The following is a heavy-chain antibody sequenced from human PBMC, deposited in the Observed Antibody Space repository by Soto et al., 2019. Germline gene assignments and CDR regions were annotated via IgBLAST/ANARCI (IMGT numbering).Heavy chain of an antibody. D-gene: IGHD7-27*01. CDR2: ISGSGGST. CDR1: GFTFSSYA. Sequence: GGSLRLSCAASGFTFSSYAMSWVRQAPGKGLEWVSAISGSGGSTYYTDSVKGRFTISRDNSKNTLYLQMNSLRAEDTAVYYCANRFRTGDRYDAFDIWGQGTMVTVSS. CDR3: ANRFRTGDRYDAFDI. J-gene: IGHJ3*02. V-gene: IGHV3-23*01.